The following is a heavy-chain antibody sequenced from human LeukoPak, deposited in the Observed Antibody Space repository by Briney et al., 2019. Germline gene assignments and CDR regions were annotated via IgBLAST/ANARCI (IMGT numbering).Heavy chain of an antibody. J-gene: IGHJ4*02. CDR1: GFTFDSYS. Sequence: GGSLRLSCAASGFTFDSYSMNWVRQAPGKGLEWVSSITSSSSYIYYADSVKGRFTISRDNAKNSLYLQMNSLRAEDTAMYYCAREGWGSYYYDSSVYYYDYWGQGALVPVFS. CDR3: AREGWGSYYYDSSVYYYDY. V-gene: IGHV3-21*01. CDR2: ITSSSSYI. D-gene: IGHD3-22*01.